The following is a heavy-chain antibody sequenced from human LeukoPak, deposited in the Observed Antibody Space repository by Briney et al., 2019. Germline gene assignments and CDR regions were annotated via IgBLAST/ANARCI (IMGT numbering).Heavy chain of an antibody. CDR1: GGSFSGYY. Sequence: PSETLSLTCAVYGGSFSGYYWSWIRQPPGKGLEWIGEINHSGSTNYNPSLKSRVTISVDTSKNQFSLKLSSVTAADTAVYYCARGRGYYYDSSGYQFSYWGQGTLVTVSS. CDR2: INHSGST. J-gene: IGHJ4*02. D-gene: IGHD3-22*01. CDR3: ARGRGYYYDSSGYQFSY. V-gene: IGHV4-34*01.